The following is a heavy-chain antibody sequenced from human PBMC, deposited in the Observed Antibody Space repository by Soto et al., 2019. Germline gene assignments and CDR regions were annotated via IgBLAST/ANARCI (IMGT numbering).Heavy chain of an antibody. CDR2: INGDGSST. J-gene: IGHJ4*02. Sequence: EVKLVESGGDLVQPGGSLRLSCAASGFTFSNYLMHWVRQAPGKGLVWVSRINGDGSSTSYANSVKGRFTISRDNAKNTVYLQMNSLRDEDTAVYYCARHYASGTYSVDYWGQGTLVTVSS. CDR3: ARHYASGTYSVDY. V-gene: IGHV3-74*01. D-gene: IGHD3-10*01. CDR1: GFTFSNYL.